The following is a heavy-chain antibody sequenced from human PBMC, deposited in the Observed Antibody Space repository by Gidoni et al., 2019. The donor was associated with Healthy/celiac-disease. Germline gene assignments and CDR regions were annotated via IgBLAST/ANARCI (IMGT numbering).Heavy chain of an antibody. V-gene: IGHV4-31*03. CDR2: IYYSGST. D-gene: IGHD3-10*01. CDR1: GGSISSGGYY. CDR3: ARRVREGDRGWYFDL. Sequence: QVQLQESGPGLVKPSQPLSLTCTVSGGSISSGGYYWSWIRQHPGKGLEWIGYIYYSGSTYYNPSLKSRVTISVDTSKNQFSLKLSSVTAADTAVYYCARRVREGDRGWYFDLWGRGTLVTVSS. J-gene: IGHJ2*01.